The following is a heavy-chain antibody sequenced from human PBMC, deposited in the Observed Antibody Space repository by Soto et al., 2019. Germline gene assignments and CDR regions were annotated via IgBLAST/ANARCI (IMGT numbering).Heavy chain of an antibody. CDR1: GYTFTSYA. V-gene: IGHV1-46*01. CDR2: IDPSGGGT. Sequence: GASVKVSCKASGYTFTSYAMHWVRQAPGQGLEWMGIIDPSGGGTSYAQKFQGRLTMTRDTSTSTVYMELSSLRSEDTAVYYCARDRVDCSGGNCWRSVEDTWGQGTLVTVSS. CDR3: ARDRVDCSGGNCWRSVEDT. D-gene: IGHD2-15*01. J-gene: IGHJ5*02.